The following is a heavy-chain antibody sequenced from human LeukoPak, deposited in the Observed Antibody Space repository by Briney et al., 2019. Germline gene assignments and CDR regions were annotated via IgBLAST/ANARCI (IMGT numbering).Heavy chain of an antibody. V-gene: IGHV1-2*02. CDR3: ARGRGTTSSNFDY. CDR2: INPNNGGT. J-gene: IGHJ4*02. Sequence: ASVKVSCKASGYTFTSYGISWVRQAPGQGLEWMGWINPNNGGTNYAQKFQGRVTMTRDTSISTVYMELSRLTSDDTAVYYCARGRGTTSSNFDYWGQGNLVTVSS. D-gene: IGHD2-2*01. CDR1: GYTFTSYG.